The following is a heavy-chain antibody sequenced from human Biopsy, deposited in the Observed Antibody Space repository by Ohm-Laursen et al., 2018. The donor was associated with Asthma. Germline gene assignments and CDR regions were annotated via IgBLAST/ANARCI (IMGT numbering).Heavy chain of an antibody. J-gene: IGHJ4*01. Sequence: ATQTLTLTCTFSGFSLSKSGVGVGWIRLPPREAPDWLALIYWNGDKHYSPSLRSRLSITKDTSRNQVVLAMTNMDTVDTATYFCAHALRRVSFSYFDNWGLGTLVSVSS. CDR2: IYWNGDK. CDR1: GFSLSKSGVG. D-gene: IGHD5/OR15-5a*01. CDR3: AHALRRVSFSYFDN. V-gene: IGHV2-5*01.